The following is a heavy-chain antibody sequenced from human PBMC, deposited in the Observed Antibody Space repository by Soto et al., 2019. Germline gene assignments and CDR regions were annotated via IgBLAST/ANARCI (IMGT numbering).Heavy chain of an antibody. CDR3: ARAVGSIAARPNYYMDV. D-gene: IGHD6-6*01. CDR2: INHSGST. J-gene: IGHJ6*03. Sequence: SETLSLTCAVYGGSFSGYYWSWIRQPPGKGLEWIGEINHSGSTNYNPSLKSRVTISVDTSKNQFSLKLSSVTAADTAVYYCARAVGSIAARPNYYMDVWAKGPRSPSP. V-gene: IGHV4-34*01. CDR1: GGSFSGYY.